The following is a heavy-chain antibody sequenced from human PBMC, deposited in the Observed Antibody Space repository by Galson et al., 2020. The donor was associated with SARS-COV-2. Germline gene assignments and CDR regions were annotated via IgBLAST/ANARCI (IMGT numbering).Heavy chain of an antibody. D-gene: IGHD3-22*01. Sequence: ASVKVSCKASGYTFTSYGISWVRQAPGQGLEWMGWISAYNGNTNYAQKLQGRVTMTTDTSTSTAYMELRSLRSDDTAVYYCARVLGYYDSSGYYYGEYFDYWGQGTLVTVSS. CDR1: GYTFTSYG. CDR3: ARVLGYYDSSGYYYGEYFDY. J-gene: IGHJ4*02. V-gene: IGHV1-18*01. CDR2: ISAYNGNT.